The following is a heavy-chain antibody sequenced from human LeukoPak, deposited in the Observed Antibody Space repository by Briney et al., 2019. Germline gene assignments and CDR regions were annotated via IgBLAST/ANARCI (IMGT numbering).Heavy chain of an antibody. D-gene: IGHD6-6*01. J-gene: IGHJ4*02. CDR3: AKEPFAAARLFDY. CDR1: GFTVSTKY. Sequence: GGSLRLSCAASGFTVSTKYMNWVRQAPGKGLEWVSILYSGSDTYYANSVKGRFTISRDNSKNTLYLQMNSLRAEDTAVYYCAKEPFAAARLFDYWGQGTLVTVSS. V-gene: IGHV3-53*01. CDR2: LYSGSDT.